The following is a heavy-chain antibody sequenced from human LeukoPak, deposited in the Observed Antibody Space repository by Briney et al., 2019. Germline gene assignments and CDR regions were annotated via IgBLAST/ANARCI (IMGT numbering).Heavy chain of an antibody. Sequence: SETLSLTCTVSGGSISSYYWSWVRQPPGKGLEWIGYIYYSGSTNYNPSLKSRVTISVDTSKNQFSLKLSSVTATDTAVYYCARDYSSGWYEFWGQGTLVTVSS. CDR3: ARDYSSGWYEF. CDR1: GGSISSYY. CDR2: IYYSGST. V-gene: IGHV4-59*01. D-gene: IGHD6-19*01. J-gene: IGHJ4*02.